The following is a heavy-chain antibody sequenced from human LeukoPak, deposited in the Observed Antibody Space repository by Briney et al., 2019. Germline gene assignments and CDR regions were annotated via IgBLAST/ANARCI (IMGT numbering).Heavy chain of an antibody. D-gene: IGHD1-26*01. V-gene: IGHV1-8*01. CDR3: ASGRSSRRSRNWFDP. J-gene: IGHJ5*02. Sequence: GASVKVSCKASGYTFTSYDINWVRQATGQGLEWMGWMNPNSGNTGYAQKFQGRVTMTRNTSISTAYMELSSLRSEDTAVYYCASGRSSRRSRNWFDPWGQGTLVTVSS. CDR1: GYTFTSYD. CDR2: MNPNSGNT.